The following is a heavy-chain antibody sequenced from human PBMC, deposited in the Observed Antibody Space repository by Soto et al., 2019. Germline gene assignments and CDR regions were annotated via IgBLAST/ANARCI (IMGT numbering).Heavy chain of an antibody. CDR2: VSFRGDI. CDR3: ARGCSSASCYYY. J-gene: IGHJ4*02. CDR1: GFMFSSYT. D-gene: IGHD2-2*01. V-gene: IGHV3-21*01. Sequence: EVQLVESGGGLVKPGGSLRLSCTASGFMFSSYTMNWVRQAPGKGLEWVSSVSFRGDIYYADSLEGRFTISGDDAKNSLYLQMNSLRAEDTAVDYCARGCSSASCYYYWGQGTLVTVSS.